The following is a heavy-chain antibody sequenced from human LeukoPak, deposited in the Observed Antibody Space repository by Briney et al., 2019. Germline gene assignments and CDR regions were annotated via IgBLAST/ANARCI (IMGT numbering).Heavy chain of an antibody. D-gene: IGHD6-13*01. Sequence: PGGSLRLSCAASGFTFSSYAMSWVRQAPGKGLEWVSAISGSGGSTYYADSVKGRFTISRDNSKNTLYLQMNSLRAEDTAVYYCARVDWYSSSWYQDAFDIWGQGTMVAVSS. CDR2: ISGSGGST. CDR1: GFTFSSYA. V-gene: IGHV3-23*01. CDR3: ARVDWYSSSWYQDAFDI. J-gene: IGHJ3*02.